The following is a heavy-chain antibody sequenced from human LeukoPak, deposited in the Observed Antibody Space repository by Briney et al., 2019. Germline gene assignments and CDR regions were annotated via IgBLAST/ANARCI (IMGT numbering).Heavy chain of an antibody. V-gene: IGHV4-4*09. CDR3: ARHQIVVVPAAVNYYYYMDV. CDR2: IYTSGST. J-gene: IGHJ6*03. CDR1: GGSISSYY. D-gene: IGHD2-2*01. Sequence: PSETLSLTCTVSGGSISSYYWSWIRQPPGKGLEWIGYIYTSGSTNYNPSLKSRVTISVDTSKNQFSLKLSSVTAADTAVYYCARHQIVVVPAAVNYYYYMDVWGKGTTVTVSS.